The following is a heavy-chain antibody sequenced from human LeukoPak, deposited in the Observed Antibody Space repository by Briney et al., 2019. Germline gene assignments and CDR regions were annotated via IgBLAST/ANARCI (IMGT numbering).Heavy chain of an antibody. D-gene: IGHD3-10*01. CDR2: IKQDGSDK. J-gene: IGHJ4*02. CDR1: GFTFTTYW. Sequence: PGGSLRLSCAASGFTFTTYWMTWVRQAPGKGMEWVANIKQDGSDKYYVDSVKGRFTISRDNARKSVYLQMNSLRAEDTAVYYCASYRVLLWFGESTDYWGQGTLVTVSS. CDR3: ASYRVLLWFGESTDY. V-gene: IGHV3-7*01.